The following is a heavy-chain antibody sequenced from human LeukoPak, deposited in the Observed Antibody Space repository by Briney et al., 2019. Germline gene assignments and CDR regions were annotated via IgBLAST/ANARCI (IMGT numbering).Heavy chain of an antibody. CDR2: SSDYNGYT. CDR3: ARVGGPYNDGYYYGMDV. J-gene: IGHJ6*02. Sequence: ASVKVSCKASGYTFTSYGITWVRQAPGQGLEWMGWSSDYNGYTNYAQKLQGRVTMTTDTSTSTAYMELRSLRSDDTALYYCARVGGPYNDGYYYGMDVWGQGTTVTVSS. CDR1: GYTFTSYG. D-gene: IGHD3-10*01. V-gene: IGHV1-18*01.